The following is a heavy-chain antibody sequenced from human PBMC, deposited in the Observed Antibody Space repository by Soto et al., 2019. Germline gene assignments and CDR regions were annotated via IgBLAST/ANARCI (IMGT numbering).Heavy chain of an antibody. J-gene: IGHJ4*02. V-gene: IGHV3-49*03. CDR1: GFTFGDYA. D-gene: IGHD6-19*01. CDR3: TREPYSSGWYSDY. Sequence: PGGSLRLSCTASGFTFGDYAMSWFRQAPGKGLEWVGFIRSKAYGGTTEYAASVKGRFTISRDDSKSIAYLQMNSLKTEDTAVYYCTREPYSSGWYSDYWGQGTLVTVSS. CDR2: IRSKAYGGTT.